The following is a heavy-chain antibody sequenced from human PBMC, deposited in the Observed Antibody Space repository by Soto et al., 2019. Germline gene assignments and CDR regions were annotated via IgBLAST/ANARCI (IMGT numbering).Heavy chain of an antibody. CDR2: ISYDGSNK. CDR3: ARDHSSSWSYYYYYGMDV. V-gene: IGHV3-30-3*01. Sequence: PGGSLRLSFAASGFTLSSYAMHWVRQAPGKGLEWVAVISYDGSNKYYADSVKGRFTISRDNSKNTLYLQMNSLRAEDTAVYYCARDHSSSWSYYYYYGMDVWGQGTTVTVSS. J-gene: IGHJ6*02. D-gene: IGHD6-13*01. CDR1: GFTLSSYA.